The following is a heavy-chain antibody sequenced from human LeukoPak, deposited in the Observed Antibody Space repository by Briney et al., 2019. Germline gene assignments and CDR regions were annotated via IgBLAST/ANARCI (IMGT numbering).Heavy chain of an antibody. Sequence: GASVTLCCKAAGYTFIYYAIHWVREAPGQRLEWWGGINIANGNTKYSHHYHGSVTITRDITASTAYMKLSSLRSEDMAVYYCARGPYSGYNVYYFDYWGQGTLVTVSS. CDR3: ARGPYSGYNVYYFDY. CDR1: GYTFIYYA. CDR2: INIANGNT. V-gene: IGHV1-3*04. J-gene: IGHJ4*02. D-gene: IGHD5-12*01.